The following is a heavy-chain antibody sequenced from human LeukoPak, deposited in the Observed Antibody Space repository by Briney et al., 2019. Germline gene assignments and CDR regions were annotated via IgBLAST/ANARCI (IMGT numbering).Heavy chain of an antibody. D-gene: IGHD6-19*01. CDR1: GFTYSSYA. CDR2: ISGSGGST. Sequence: GGSLRLSCAASGFTYSSYAMSWVRQAPGKGLEWVSAISGSGGSTYYADSVKGRFTISRDNSKNTLYLQMNSLRAEDTAVYYCAKDLDSSGWYNFDYWGQGTLVTVSS. CDR3: AKDLDSSGWYNFDY. J-gene: IGHJ4*02. V-gene: IGHV3-23*01.